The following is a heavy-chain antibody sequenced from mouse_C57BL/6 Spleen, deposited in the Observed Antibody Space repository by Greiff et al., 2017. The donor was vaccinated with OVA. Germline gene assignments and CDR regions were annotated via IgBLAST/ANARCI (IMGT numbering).Heavy chain of an antibody. CDR3: ARSSTMVTTEGYYYAMDY. Sequence: VKLVESGPGLVQPSQSLSITCTVSGFSLTSYGVHWVRQSPGKGLEWLGVIWSGGSTDYNAAFISRLSISKDNSKSQVFFKMNSLQADDTAIYYCARSSTMVTTEGYYYAMDYWGQGTSVTVSS. V-gene: IGHV2-2*01. CDR2: IWSGGST. J-gene: IGHJ4*01. CDR1: GFSLTSYG. D-gene: IGHD2-2*01.